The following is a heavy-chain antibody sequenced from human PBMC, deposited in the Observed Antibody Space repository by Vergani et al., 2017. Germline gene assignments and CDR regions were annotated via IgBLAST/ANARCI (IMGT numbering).Heavy chain of an antibody. CDR3: AKDNVPGYYDSSGYCDY. CDR1: GFMFSNYW. CDR2: ISGSGGFT. V-gene: IGHV3-23*04. Sequence: EVQLVESGGGLVQPGGSLRLSCAASGFMFSNYWMNWVRQAPGKGLEWVSGISGSGGFTYYADSVKGRFTISRDNSKNTMFLQMNNLRAEDTAVYYCAKDNVPGYYDSSGYCDYWGQGTLVTVSS. D-gene: IGHD3-22*01. J-gene: IGHJ4*02.